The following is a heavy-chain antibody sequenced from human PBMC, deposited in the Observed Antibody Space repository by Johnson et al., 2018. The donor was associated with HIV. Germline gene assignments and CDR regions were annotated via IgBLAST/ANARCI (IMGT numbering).Heavy chain of an antibody. Sequence: QVQPVESAGGLFKPGGSLRLSCAASGFTFSDYYLVWIRQTPRKGLEWVSYISSSGTTVYYADSVKGRFSISRDNAKHSLYLQMNNLRAGDTAVYFCARESRDGPNLRAFDIWGQGTTVIVSS. J-gene: IGHJ3*02. CDR2: ISSSGTTV. D-gene: IGHD5-24*01. V-gene: IGHV3-11*01. CDR3: ARESRDGPNLRAFDI. CDR1: GFTFSDYY.